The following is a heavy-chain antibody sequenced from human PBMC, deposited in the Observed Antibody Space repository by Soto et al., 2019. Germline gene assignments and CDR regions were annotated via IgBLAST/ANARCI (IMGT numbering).Heavy chain of an antibody. CDR1: GYTFTSYD. V-gene: IGHV1-8*01. D-gene: IGHD2-2*01. CDR2: MNPNSGNT. J-gene: IGHJ4*02. Sequence: ASVKVSCKASGYTFTSYDINWVRQATGQGLEWMGWMNPNSGNTGYAQKFQGRVTMTRDTSISTAYMELSSLRSEDTAVYYCARDRYCSSTSCYAAKRNDYWGQGTLVTVSS. CDR3: ARDRYCSSTSCYAAKRNDY.